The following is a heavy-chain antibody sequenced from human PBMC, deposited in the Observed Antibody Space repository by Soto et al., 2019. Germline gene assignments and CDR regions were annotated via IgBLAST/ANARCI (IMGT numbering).Heavy chain of an antibody. J-gene: IGHJ4*02. CDR2: IGGDGTSR. V-gene: IGHV3-74*01. Sequence: GGSLRLSCSASGFTFSGHWMHWVRQAPGKGLEWVSRIGGDGTSRSYGDCAKGRFTISRDNTKNTLYLSLSSLTVDDTAVYYCVRVLDISTGYYDFWGQGTMVTVSS. D-gene: IGHD3-9*01. CDR1: GFTFSGHW. CDR3: VRVLDISTGYYDF.